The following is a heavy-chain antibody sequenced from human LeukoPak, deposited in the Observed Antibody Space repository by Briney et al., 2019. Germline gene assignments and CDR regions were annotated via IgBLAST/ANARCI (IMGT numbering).Heavy chain of an antibody. D-gene: IGHD1-26*01. V-gene: IGHV3-23*01. CDR1: GFTFSGFA. CDR2: ISSNGVNT. CDR3: GKDGGMGGAPDVFDI. J-gene: IGHJ3*02. Sequence: PGGSLRLSCGASGFTFSGFAMSWVRQASGKGLEWVSTISSNGVNTYYADSVKGRFSLSRDNSKNTLFLQMNSLRAEDTAVYYCGKDGGMGGAPDVFDIGGKGKMVTFFS.